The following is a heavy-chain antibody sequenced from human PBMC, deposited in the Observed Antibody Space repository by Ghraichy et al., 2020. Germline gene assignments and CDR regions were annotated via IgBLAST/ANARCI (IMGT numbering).Heavy chain of an antibody. Sequence: SETLSLTCTVSGGSISSSSYYWGWIRQPPGKGLEWIGSIYYSGSTYYNPSLKSRVTISVDTSKNQFSLKLSSVTAADTAVYYCARPSYYYGSGTHPWGQGTLVTVSS. V-gene: IGHV4-39*01. CDR1: GGSISSSSYY. D-gene: IGHD3-10*01. J-gene: IGHJ5*02. CDR3: ARPSYYYGSGTHP. CDR2: IYYSGST.